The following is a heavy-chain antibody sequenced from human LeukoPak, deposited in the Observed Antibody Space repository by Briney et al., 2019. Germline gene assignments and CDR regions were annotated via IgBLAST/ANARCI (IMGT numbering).Heavy chain of an antibody. CDR2: INHSGST. V-gene: IGHV4-34*01. J-gene: IGHJ4*02. Sequence: SETLSLTCAVYGGSFSGYYWSWIRQPPGKGLEWSGEINHSGSTNYNPSLKSRVTISVDTSKNPFSLKLSSVTAADTAVYYCARQRPYYDFWSGYYTGVFDYWGQGTLVTVSS. CDR1: GGSFSGYY. D-gene: IGHD3-3*01. CDR3: ARQRPYYDFWSGYYTGVFDY.